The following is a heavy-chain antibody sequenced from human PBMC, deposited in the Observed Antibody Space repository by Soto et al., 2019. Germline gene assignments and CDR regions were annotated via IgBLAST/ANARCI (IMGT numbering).Heavy chain of an antibody. CDR2: INHSGSN. D-gene: IGHD3-9*01. CDR3: ARMPSNYDILTGYYTLHFHS. Sequence: QVQLQQWRAGRLKHSETLSLTCAVYGGSFSGYYWSWIRQPPGKGLEWIGEINHSGSNNYNPSLKSRVTISVATSKNQVSLKLSSVTAEDAAVYYCARMPSNYDILTGYYTLHFHSWGQGTLVTVSS. CDR1: GGSFSGYY. V-gene: IGHV4-34*01. J-gene: IGHJ4*02.